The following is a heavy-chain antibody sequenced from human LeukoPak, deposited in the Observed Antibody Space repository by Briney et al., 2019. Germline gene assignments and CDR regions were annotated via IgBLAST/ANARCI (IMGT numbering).Heavy chain of an antibody. V-gene: IGHV4-59*01. D-gene: IGHD6-13*01. Sequence: SETLSLTCPVSGDSINSYYWSWIRQPPGKGLEWIGDIYYSGSANYNPSFRSRVIISIDTSMNQFSLKLRSVTAADTAVYYCARGYSCNWYPAYSGFDPWGQGILVTVSS. CDR2: IYYSGSA. CDR1: GDSINSYY. J-gene: IGHJ5*02. CDR3: ARGYSCNWYPAYSGFDP.